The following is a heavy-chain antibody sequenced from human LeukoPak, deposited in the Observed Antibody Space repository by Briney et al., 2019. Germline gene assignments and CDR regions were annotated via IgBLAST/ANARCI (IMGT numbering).Heavy chain of an antibody. CDR3: AKDLIRFLEWLSPTPVDY. J-gene: IGHJ4*02. V-gene: IGHV3-30*18. CDR1: GFTFSSYG. Sequence: PGGSLRPSCAASGFTFSSYGMHWVRQAPGKGLEWVAVISYDGSNKYYADSVKGRFTISRDNSKNTLYLQMNSLRAEDTAVYYCAKDLIRFLEWLSPTPVDYWGQGTLVTVSS. CDR2: ISYDGSNK. D-gene: IGHD3-3*01.